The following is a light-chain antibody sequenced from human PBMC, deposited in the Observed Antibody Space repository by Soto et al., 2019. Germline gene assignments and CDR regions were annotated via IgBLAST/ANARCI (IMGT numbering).Light chain of an antibody. CDR2: EVR. CDR1: SSDVGYYNY. V-gene: IGLV2-14*01. J-gene: IGLJ2*01. CDR3: SSYTRSSSVL. Sequence: QSALTQPASVSGSPGQSITISCTGTSSDVGYYNYVSWYQQHPGKAPKVLIYEVRNRPSGASSRFSGSKSGNTAFLTISGLQPGYEADYYCSSYTRSSSVLFGGGTKLTVL.